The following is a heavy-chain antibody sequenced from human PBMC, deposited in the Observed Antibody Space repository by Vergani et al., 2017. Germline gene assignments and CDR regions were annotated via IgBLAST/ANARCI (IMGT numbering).Heavy chain of an antibody. V-gene: IGHV1-46*03. Sequence: QVQLVQSGAEVKKPGASVKVSSKASGYTFTSHYMHWVRQARGQGLEWTGIINLSGGSTSYAQKFQGRVPMTRATSTSTVYMELSSLRSKDTAVYYCARARGDRGYDPFDYWGQGTLVTVSS. CDR1: GYTFTSHY. CDR3: ARARGDRGYDPFDY. D-gene: IGHD5-12*01. CDR2: INLSGGST. J-gene: IGHJ4*02.